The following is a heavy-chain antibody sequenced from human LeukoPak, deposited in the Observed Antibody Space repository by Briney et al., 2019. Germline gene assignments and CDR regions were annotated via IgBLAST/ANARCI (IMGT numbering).Heavy chain of an antibody. CDR1: GFTLSNDW. CDR2: INTDGSTT. CDR3: ARGRGGSYHY. D-gene: IGHD1-26*01. Sequence: TGGSLRLSCAASGFTLSNDWMHWVRQAPGKGLVWVSRINTDGSTTTYADSVKGRFTISRDNAKNTLYLQMNSLRVEDTAVYYCARGRGGSYHYWGQGTLVTVSS. V-gene: IGHV3-74*01. J-gene: IGHJ4*02.